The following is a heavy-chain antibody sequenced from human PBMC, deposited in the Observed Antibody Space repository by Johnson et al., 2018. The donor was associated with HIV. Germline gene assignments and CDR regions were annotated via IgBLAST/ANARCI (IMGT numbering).Heavy chain of an antibody. D-gene: IGHD2-21*01. CDR1: GFTFSSYD. CDR2: IGTAGDT. J-gene: IGHJ3*02. CDR3: AKDRVVIAAHDAFDI. Sequence: VQLVESGGGLVQPGGSLRLSCAASGFTFSSYDMHWVRQATGKGLEWVSAIGTAGDTYYPGSVKGRFTISRENAKNTLYLQMNSLRAEDTAVYYCAKDRVVIAAHDAFDILGQGTMVTVSS. V-gene: IGHV3-13*01.